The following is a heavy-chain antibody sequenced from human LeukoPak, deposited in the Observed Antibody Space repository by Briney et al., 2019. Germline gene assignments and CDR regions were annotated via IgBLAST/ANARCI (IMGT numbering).Heavy chain of an antibody. CDR3: ARDPYGDYYFDY. V-gene: IGHV3-23*01. CDR2: IGGSGDRT. J-gene: IGHJ4*02. Sequence: GGTLRLSCAASGFTFSIYGMNWVRQSPGKGLEWVSGIGGSGDRTYYAGSVKGRFSISRDNSKNTLYLQMNSLRAEDTAVYYCARDPYGDYYFDYWGQGTLVTVSS. CDR1: GFTFSIYG. D-gene: IGHD4-17*01.